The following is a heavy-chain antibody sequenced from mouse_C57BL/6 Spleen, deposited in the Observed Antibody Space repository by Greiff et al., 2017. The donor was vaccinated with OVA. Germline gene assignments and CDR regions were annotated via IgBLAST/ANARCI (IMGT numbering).Heavy chain of an antibody. V-gene: IGHV1-72*01. Sequence: QVQLQQPGAELVKPGASVKLSCKASGYTFTSYWMHWVKQRPGRGLEWIGRIDPNSGGTKYNEKFKSKATLTVDKPSSTAYMQLSSLTSEDSAVDDGARSTTVVGGAWFAYWGQGTLVTVSA. D-gene: IGHD1-1*01. CDR1: GYTFTSYW. J-gene: IGHJ3*01. CDR2: IDPNSGGT. CDR3: ARSTTVVGGAWFAY.